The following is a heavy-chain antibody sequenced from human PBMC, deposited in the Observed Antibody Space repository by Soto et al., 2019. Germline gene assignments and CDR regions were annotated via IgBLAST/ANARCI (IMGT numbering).Heavy chain of an antibody. CDR2: IYHSGSP. D-gene: IGHD6-13*01. Sequence: QVQLQESGPGLVKPSGTLSLTCAVSGGSFSSNHWWNWVRQSPGKGLEWIGQIYHSGSPNYNPSLRSRVTISLADSKNQLSLKLKSVTAADTAVYYCAGAPQPYYYYYGMDVWGQGTTVTVSS. V-gene: IGHV4-4*02. J-gene: IGHJ6*02. CDR3: AGAPQPYYYYYGMDV. CDR1: GGSFSSNHW.